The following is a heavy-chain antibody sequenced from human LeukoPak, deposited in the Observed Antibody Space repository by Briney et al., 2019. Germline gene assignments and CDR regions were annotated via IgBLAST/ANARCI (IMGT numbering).Heavy chain of an antibody. D-gene: IGHD1-26*01. J-gene: IGHJ3*02. CDR3: ARIGIVGATDAFDI. CDR2: ISSSSSYI. V-gene: IGHV3-21*01. CDR1: GFTFSSYS. Sequence: GGSLRLSCAASGFTFSSYSMNLVRQAPGKGLEWVSSISSSSSYIYYADSVKGRFTISRDNAKNSLYLQMNSLRAEDTAVYYCARIGIVGATDAFDIWGQGTMVTVSS.